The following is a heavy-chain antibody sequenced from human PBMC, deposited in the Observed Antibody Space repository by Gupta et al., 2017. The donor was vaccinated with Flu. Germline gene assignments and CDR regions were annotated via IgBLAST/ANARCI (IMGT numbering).Heavy chain of an antibody. J-gene: IGHJ4*02. V-gene: IGHV3-48*02. D-gene: IGHD5-24*01. CDR3: ASGHTMTREGDY. Sequence: VKGRFTISRDNAKNSLYLQMNSLRDEDTAVYYCASGHTMTREGDYWGQGTLVTVSS.